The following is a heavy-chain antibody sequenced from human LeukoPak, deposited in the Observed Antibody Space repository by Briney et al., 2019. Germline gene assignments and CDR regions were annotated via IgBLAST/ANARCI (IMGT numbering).Heavy chain of an antibody. J-gene: IGHJ4*02. D-gene: IGHD3-3*01. V-gene: IGHV3-11*01. CDR3: ARESEEWMTLGRALY. Sequence: PGGSLRLSCAASGFTFSNYYLSWIRQAPGKGPEWISYISSSGTTIYYADSVKGRFTISRDNAKNSLYLQMNRLRAEDTAVYYCARESEEWMTLGRALYWGQGSLVTVSS. CDR1: GFTFSNYY. CDR2: ISSSGTTI.